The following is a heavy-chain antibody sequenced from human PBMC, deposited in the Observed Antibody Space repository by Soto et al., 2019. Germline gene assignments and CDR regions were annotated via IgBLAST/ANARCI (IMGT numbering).Heavy chain of an antibody. J-gene: IGHJ4*02. CDR1: GGTFSSYT. Sequence: QVQLVQSGAEVKKPGSSVKVSCKASGGTFSSYTISWVRQAPGQGLEWMGRIIPILGIANYAQKFQGRVTITADKSTSTAYMELSSLRSEDTAVYYRARDYYYGSGSYYPSLEYWGQGTLVTVSS. CDR3: ARDYYYGSGSYYPSLEY. D-gene: IGHD3-10*01. CDR2: IIPILGIA. V-gene: IGHV1-69*08.